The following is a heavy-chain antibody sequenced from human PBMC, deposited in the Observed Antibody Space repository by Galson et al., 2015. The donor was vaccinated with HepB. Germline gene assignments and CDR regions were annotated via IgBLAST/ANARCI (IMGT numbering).Heavy chain of an antibody. CDR3: ARVLFPCRSGCHRGVFDY. CDR2: IIPILGIA. CDR1: GGTFSSYA. J-gene: IGHJ4*02. V-gene: IGHV1-69*04. Sequence: SVKVSCKASGGTFSSYAISWVRQAPGQGLEWMGRIIPILGIANYAQKFQGRVTITADKSTSTAYMVLSSLRSEDTAVYYCARVLFPCRSGCHRGVFDYWGQGTLVTVSS. D-gene: IGHD6-19*01.